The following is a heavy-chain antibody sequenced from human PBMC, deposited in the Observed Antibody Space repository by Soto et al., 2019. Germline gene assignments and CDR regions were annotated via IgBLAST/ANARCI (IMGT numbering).Heavy chain of an antibody. CDR2: IYYSGST. D-gene: IGHD6-19*01. CDR3: ARHRIAVPDY. V-gene: IGHV4-39*01. CDR1: GGSISSSSYY. J-gene: IGHJ4*02. Sequence: SETLSLTCTVSGGSISSSSYYGGWIRQPPGKGLEWIGSIYYSGSTYYHPSLKSRVTISVDTSKNQFSLKLSSVTAADTAVYYCARHRIAVPDYWGQGTLVTVSS.